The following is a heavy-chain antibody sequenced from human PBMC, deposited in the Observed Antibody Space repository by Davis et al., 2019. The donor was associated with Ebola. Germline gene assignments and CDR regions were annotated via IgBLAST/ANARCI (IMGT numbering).Heavy chain of an antibody. CDR2: ISSDGYST. Sequence: PGGSLRLSCAASGFTFSAYYMHWVRQVPGKRLVWVSRISSDGYSTTYADSVKGRFTISRDNAKNTLYLQMNSLRVEDTAMFYCTRDLVGATRAGWFDPWGQGTLVTVSS. CDR3: TRDLVGATRAGWFDP. V-gene: IGHV3-74*01. D-gene: IGHD1-26*01. J-gene: IGHJ5*02. CDR1: GFTFSAYY.